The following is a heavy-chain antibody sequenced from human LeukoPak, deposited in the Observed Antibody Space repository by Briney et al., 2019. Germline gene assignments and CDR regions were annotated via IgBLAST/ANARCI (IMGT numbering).Heavy chain of an antibody. CDR2: INHSGST. Sequence: ASETLSLTCAVYGVSFSGYDWSWIRQPPGKGLEWIGEINHSGSTNYNPSLKSRVTISVDTSKNQFSLKLSSVTAADTAVYYCARGSRVRGTGAFDYWGQGTLVTVSS. D-gene: IGHD1-14*01. J-gene: IGHJ4*02. V-gene: IGHV4-34*01. CDR1: GVSFSGYD. CDR3: ARGSRVRGTGAFDY.